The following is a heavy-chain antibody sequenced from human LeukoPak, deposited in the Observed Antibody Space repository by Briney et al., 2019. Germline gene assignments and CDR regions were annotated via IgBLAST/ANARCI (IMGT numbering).Heavy chain of an antibody. V-gene: IGHV4-59*08. D-gene: IGHD6-19*01. Sequence: SETLSLTCAVSGGSISGYYWSWIRQPPGKGLEWIGYIYYSGSTNYNPSLKSRVTISVDTSKNQFSLKLSSVTAADTAVYYCARQWLVRYPRNYYYGMDVWGQGTTVTVSS. CDR1: GGSISGYY. CDR2: IYYSGST. J-gene: IGHJ6*02. CDR3: ARQWLVRYPRNYYYGMDV.